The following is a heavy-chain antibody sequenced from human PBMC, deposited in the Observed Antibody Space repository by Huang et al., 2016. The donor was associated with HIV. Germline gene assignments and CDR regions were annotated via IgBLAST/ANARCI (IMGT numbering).Heavy chain of an antibody. V-gene: IGHV3-73*01. CDR1: GFTFSGYA. Sequence: EVQLVQSRGGLLRPGGSLRVSCAASGFTFSGYAIHWVRQTSGKGLEWVGRIKTKNDNYATACTASLEGRFTVSRDDSRNTAYLQMNSLKTEDTAVYYCTRLRNGDDAFDIWGQGTTVTVSS. J-gene: IGHJ3*02. CDR2: IKTKNDNYAT. CDR3: TRLRNGDDAFDI.